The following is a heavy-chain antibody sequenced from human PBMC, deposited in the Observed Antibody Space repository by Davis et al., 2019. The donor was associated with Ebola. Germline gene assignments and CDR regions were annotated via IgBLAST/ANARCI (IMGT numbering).Heavy chain of an antibody. V-gene: IGHV5-51*01. J-gene: IGHJ4*02. CDR2: IYPGDSDT. D-gene: IGHD2-21*01. CDR3: ARPAEVRGATGFDH. CDR1: GYSFTSYW. Sequence: KVSCKGSGYSFTSYWIGWVRQMPGKGLEWMGIIYPGDSDTRYSPSFQGQVAISADKSISTAYLQWSSLRASDTAMYYCARPAEVRGATGFDHWGQGTQVTVSS.